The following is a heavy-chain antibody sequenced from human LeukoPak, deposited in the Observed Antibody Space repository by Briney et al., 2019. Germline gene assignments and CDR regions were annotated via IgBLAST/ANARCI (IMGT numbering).Heavy chain of an antibody. CDR2: IKQDGSES. CDR1: GFTFSRHW. Sequence: GGSLRLSCAASGFTFSRHWMSWVRQSPRKGLEWVANIKQDGSESYYVDSVKGRFTISRDNAGNSLYLQMHSLTVDDTAMYYCARDKGDYDKSGSLFVFGGQGALVTVSS. D-gene: IGHD3-22*01. CDR3: ARDKGDYDKSGSLFVF. V-gene: IGHV3-7*03. J-gene: IGHJ4*02.